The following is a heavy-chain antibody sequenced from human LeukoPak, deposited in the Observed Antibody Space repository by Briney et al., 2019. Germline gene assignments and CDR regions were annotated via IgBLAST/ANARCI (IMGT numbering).Heavy chain of an antibody. CDR3: ARCSDLTVTTLDY. CDR1: GFTFDDYG. CDR2: ISSSGSTI. V-gene: IGHV3-48*03. J-gene: IGHJ4*02. D-gene: IGHD4-17*01. Sequence: GGSLRLSCAASGFTFDDYGMTWVRQAPGKGLEWVSYISSSGSTIYYADSVKGRFTISRDNAKNSLYLQMNSLRAEDTAVYYCARCSDLTVTTLDYWGQGTLVTVSS.